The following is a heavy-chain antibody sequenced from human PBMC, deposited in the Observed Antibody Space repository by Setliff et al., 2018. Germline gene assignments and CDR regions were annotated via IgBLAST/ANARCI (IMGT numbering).Heavy chain of an antibody. Sequence: LRLSCSASGFTFSRYAMHWVRQAPGKGLESVSAISSTGIPIYYADSVKARFSISRDDAKNTLYLQMTSLRADDTAVYYCVKDPSVYGADSGSIWGQGTMVTVSS. CDR1: GFTFSRYA. J-gene: IGHJ3*02. CDR2: ISSTGIPI. V-gene: IGHV3-64D*09. D-gene: IGHD2-21*02. CDR3: VKDPSVYGADSGSI.